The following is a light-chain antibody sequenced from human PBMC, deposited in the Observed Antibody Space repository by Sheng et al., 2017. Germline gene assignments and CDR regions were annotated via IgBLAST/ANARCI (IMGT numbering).Light chain of an antibody. CDR3: CSYAGDYNFVV. CDR2: EGS. CDR1: SSDVGSYNL. J-gene: IGLJ2*01. Sequence: QSALTQPASVSGSPGQSITISCTGTSSDVGSYNLVSWYQQHPGKAPKLMIYEGSKWPSGVSNRFSGSKSGNTASLTIFGLQAEDEADYYCCSYAGDYNFVVFGGGDQADRP. V-gene: IGLV2-23*01.